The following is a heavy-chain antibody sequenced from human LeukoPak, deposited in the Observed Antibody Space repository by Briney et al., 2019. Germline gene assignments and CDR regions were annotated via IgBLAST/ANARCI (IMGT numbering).Heavy chain of an antibody. CDR1: GFTSSNYW. V-gene: IGHV3-74*01. J-gene: IGHJ4*02. D-gene: IGHD2-15*01. CDR2: INSDGGIT. CDR3: ARGGGNFDY. Sequence: GGSLRLSCAASGFTSSNYWVHWVRQAPGKGLVWVSRINSDGGITSYADSVKGRFTISRDNAKNTLYLQMNSLRAEDTAVYYCARGGGNFDYWGQGTLVTVSS.